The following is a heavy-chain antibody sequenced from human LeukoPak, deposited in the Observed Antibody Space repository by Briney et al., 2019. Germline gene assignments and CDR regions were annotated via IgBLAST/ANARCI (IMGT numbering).Heavy chain of an antibody. J-gene: IGHJ3*02. Sequence: SETLSLTCTVSGGSISSYYWSWIRQPPGKGLEWMGYIYYSGSTNYNPSLKSRVTISVDTSKNQSSLKLSSVTAADTAVYYCARHLGKDAFDIWGQGTMVTVSS. D-gene: IGHD7-27*01. CDR3: ARHLGKDAFDI. CDR2: IYYSGST. CDR1: GGSISSYY. V-gene: IGHV4-59*08.